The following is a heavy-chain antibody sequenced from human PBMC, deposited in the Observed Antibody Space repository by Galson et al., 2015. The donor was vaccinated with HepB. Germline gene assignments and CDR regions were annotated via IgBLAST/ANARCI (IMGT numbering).Heavy chain of an antibody. V-gene: IGHV3-23*01. CDR2: ISGSGGST. J-gene: IGHJ5*02. D-gene: IGHD6-6*01. CDR1: GFTFSSYA. CDR3: ATGGDSPYSSSSNWFDP. Sequence: SLRLSCAASGFTFSSYAMSWVRQAPGKGLEWVSAISGSGGSTYYADSVKGRFTISRDNSKNTLYLQMNSLRAEDTAVYYCATGGDSPYSSSSNWFDPWGQGTLVTVSS.